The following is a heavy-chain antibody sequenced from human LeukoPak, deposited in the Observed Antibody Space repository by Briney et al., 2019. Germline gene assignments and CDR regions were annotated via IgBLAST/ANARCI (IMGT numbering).Heavy chain of an antibody. J-gene: IGHJ5*02. Sequence: GRSLRLSCAASGFTFSSYAMHWVRQAPGKGLEWVAVISYDGSNKYYADSVKGRFTISRDNSKNTLYLQMNSLRAEDTAVYYCARRAAASRRFDPWGQGTLVTVSS. D-gene: IGHD6-13*01. CDR3: ARRAAASRRFDP. CDR2: ISYDGSNK. CDR1: GFTFSSYA. V-gene: IGHV3-30-3*01.